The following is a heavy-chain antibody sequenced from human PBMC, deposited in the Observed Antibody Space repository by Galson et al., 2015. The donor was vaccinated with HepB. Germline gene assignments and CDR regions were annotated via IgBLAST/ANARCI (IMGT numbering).Heavy chain of an antibody. CDR1: GFTFSTYT. CDR3: AKDRVPDSRWNIDY. D-gene: IGHD1/OR15-1a*01. Sequence: SLRLSCAGSGFTFSTYTINWVRRAPGKGLEWVSGIYGSGSSKFYADSVKGRFAISRDNSRDTVYLQMNSLRAEDTALYYCAKDRVPDSRWNIDYWGQGTMVIVSS. CDR2: IYGSGSSK. J-gene: IGHJ4*02. V-gene: IGHV3-23*01.